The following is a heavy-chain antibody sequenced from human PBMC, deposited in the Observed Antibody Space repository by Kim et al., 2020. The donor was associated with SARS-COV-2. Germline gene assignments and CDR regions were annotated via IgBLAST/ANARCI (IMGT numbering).Heavy chain of an antibody. D-gene: IGHD5-18*01. CDR1: GFTFDDYA. J-gene: IGHJ5*02. CDR2: ISWNSGSI. V-gene: IGHV3-9*01. Sequence: GGSLRLSCAASGFTFDDYAMHWVRQAPGKGLEWVSGISWNSGSIGYADSVKGRFTISRDNAKNSLYLQMNSLRAEDTALYYCAKDTRRIQQLGWFDPWGQGTLVTVSS. CDR3: AKDTRRIQQLGWFDP.